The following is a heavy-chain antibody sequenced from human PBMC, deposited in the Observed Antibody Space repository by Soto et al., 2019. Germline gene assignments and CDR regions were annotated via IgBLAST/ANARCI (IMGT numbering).Heavy chain of an antibody. V-gene: IGHV3-30-3*01. D-gene: IGHD6-19*01. CDR2: ISHDGINK. CDR3: SRDMYSSDYFVKWFEP. J-gene: IGHJ5*02. CDR1: GFSFSSYA. Sequence: QVRLVESGGGVVQPGRSLRLSCTASGFSFSSYAMYWFRQPPGKGLEWVAVISHDGINKHYADSVKGRVTVSRDNSNHLLDLQLNSARGEDTAMYYCSRDMYSSDYFVKWFEPWGQGTLVTVSS.